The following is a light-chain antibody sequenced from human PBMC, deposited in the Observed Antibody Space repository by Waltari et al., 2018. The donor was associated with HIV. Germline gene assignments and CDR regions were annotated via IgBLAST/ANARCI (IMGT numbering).Light chain of an antibody. V-gene: IGLV2-14*01. Sequence: QSALTQPASVSGSPGQSITISCTGTSSDVGGHNYVSWYQQHPGKAPKLLIYEVSKRPSGVSKRFSGSKSGNTASMTIAVLQAEDEADYYCNSYRSSTTPCVFGTGTKVTVL. J-gene: IGLJ1*01. CDR3: NSYRSSTTPCV. CDR2: EVS. CDR1: SSDVGGHNY.